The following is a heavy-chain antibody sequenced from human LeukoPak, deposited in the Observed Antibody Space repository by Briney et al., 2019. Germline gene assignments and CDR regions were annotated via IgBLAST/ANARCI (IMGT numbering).Heavy chain of an antibody. J-gene: IGHJ4*02. CDR3: AKVYSYDPFFGD. CDR2: ISGSGGST. CDR1: GFTVSSNY. D-gene: IGHD5-18*01. V-gene: IGHV3-23*01. Sequence: GGSLRLSCAASGFTVSSNYMSWVRQAPGRGLEWVTAISGSGGSTYYADSVKGRFTISRDNSKNTLYLQMNSLRAEDTAVYYCAKVYSYDPFFGDWGQGTLVTVSS.